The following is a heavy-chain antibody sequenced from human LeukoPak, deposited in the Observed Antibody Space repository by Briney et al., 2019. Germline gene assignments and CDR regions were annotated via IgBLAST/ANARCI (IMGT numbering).Heavy chain of an antibody. J-gene: IGHJ3*02. CDR1: GFTFSSYG. V-gene: IGHV3-30*02. CDR3: ATWNNYYDSSGSMMGAFDI. Sequence: GGSLSLSCTASGFTFSSYGMHWVRQAPGKGLEWVAFIRYDGSHKFYANSVKGRFTISRDNSKNTLYLQMNGLRPEDTAVYYCATWNNYYDSSGSMMGAFDIWGQGTMVTVSS. D-gene: IGHD3-22*01. CDR2: IRYDGSHK.